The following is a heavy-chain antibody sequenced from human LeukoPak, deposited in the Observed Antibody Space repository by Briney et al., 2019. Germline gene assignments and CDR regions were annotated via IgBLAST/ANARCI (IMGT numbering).Heavy chain of an antibody. CDR1: GYSFTSYW. D-gene: IGHD4-17*01. J-gene: IGHJ4*02. V-gene: IGHV5-51*01. CDR3: ARAYGDNEPFDY. CDR2: IYPDDSDI. Sequence: GESLKISCKGSGYSFTSYWILWVRQMPGKGLECMGIIYPDDSDIRYSPSFQGQVTISADKSISTAYLQWSSLKASDTAIYYCARAYGDNEPFDYWGQGTLVTVSS.